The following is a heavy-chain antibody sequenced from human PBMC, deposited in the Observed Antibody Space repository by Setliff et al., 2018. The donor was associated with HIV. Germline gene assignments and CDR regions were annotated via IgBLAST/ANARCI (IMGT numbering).Heavy chain of an antibody. CDR2: IIPIFGTV. Sequence: SVKVSCKDSGGTFRTYAISWVRQAPGQGLEWMGGIIPIFGTVRYAQKFQGRVTITADESMSTAYMELSSLRSEDTALYYCARRSHVSFNFHMDVWGKGTTVTVSS. D-gene: IGHD1-1*01. J-gene: IGHJ6*03. CDR3: ARRSHVSFNFHMDV. V-gene: IGHV1-69*13. CDR1: GGTFRTYA.